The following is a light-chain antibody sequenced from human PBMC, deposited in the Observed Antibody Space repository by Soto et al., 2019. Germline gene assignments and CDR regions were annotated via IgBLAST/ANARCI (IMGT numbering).Light chain of an antibody. CDR2: GAA. J-gene: IGKJ2*01. CDR1: QSVSSSSY. Sequence: EIVLTQSPGTLSLSPGERATLSCRASQSVSSSSYLAWYQQKPGQAPRLLIYGAASWATGIADRFSGSGSGTDFTLTLSRLEPEDYAVYYCWQYGSATSYTFGQGTKLEIK. CDR3: WQYGSATSYT. V-gene: IGKV3-20*01.